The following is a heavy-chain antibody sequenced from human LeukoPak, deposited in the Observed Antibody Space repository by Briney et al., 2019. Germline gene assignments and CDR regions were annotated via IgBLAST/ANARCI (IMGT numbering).Heavy chain of an antibody. D-gene: IGHD3-16*02. J-gene: IGHJ4*02. V-gene: IGHV4-4*02. Sequence: SETLSLTCAVSGGSISSSNWWSWVRQPPGKGLEWIGEIYHSGSTNYNPSLKSRVTISVDTSKNQFSPKLGSVTAADTAVYYCARGRYDYVWGSYRFIFGYWGQGTLVTVSS. CDR3: ARGRYDYVWGSYRFIFGY. CDR2: IYHSGST. CDR1: GGSISSSNW.